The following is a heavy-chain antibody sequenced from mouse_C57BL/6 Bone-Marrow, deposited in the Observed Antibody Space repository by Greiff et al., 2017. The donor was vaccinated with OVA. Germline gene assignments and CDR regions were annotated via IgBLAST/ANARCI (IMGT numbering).Heavy chain of an antibody. CDR3: AIYYYGSSAAWFAY. D-gene: IGHD1-1*01. CDR2: IDPSDSET. Sequence: QVQLQQPGAELVRPGSSVKLSCKASGYTFTSYWMHWVKQRPIQGLEWIGNIDPSDSETHYNQKFKDKATLTVDKSSSTAYMQLSSLTSEDSAVYYCAIYYYGSSAAWFAYWGQGTLVTVSA. J-gene: IGHJ3*01. CDR1: GYTFTSYW. V-gene: IGHV1-52*01.